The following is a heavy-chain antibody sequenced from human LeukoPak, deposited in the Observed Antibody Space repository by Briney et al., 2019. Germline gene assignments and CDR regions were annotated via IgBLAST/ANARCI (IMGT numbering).Heavy chain of an antibody. J-gene: IGHJ5*02. CDR2: IIPIFGTA. CDR3: ARADGNISWFDP. D-gene: IGHD1/OR15-1a*01. CDR1: GYTFTSYG. V-gene: IGHV1-69*05. Sequence: SVKVSCKASGYTFTSYGISWVRQAPGQGLEWMGGIIPIFGTANYAQKFQGRVTITTGESTSTAYMELSSLRSEDTAVYYCARADGNISWFDPWGQGTLVTVSS.